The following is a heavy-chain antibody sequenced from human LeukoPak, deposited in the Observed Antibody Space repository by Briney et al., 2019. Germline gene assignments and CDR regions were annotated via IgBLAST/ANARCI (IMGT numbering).Heavy chain of an antibody. CDR2: IYYSGST. CDR1: GGSISSSSYY. V-gene: IGHV4-39*07. J-gene: IGHJ4*02. Sequence: SSETLSLTCTVSGGSISSSSYYWGWIRQPPGKGLEWIGSIYYSGSTYYNPSLKSRVTISVDTSKNQFSLKLSSVTAADTAVYYCARGGTRLLGDFDYWGQGTLVTVSS. D-gene: IGHD5-12*01. CDR3: ARGGTRLLGDFDY.